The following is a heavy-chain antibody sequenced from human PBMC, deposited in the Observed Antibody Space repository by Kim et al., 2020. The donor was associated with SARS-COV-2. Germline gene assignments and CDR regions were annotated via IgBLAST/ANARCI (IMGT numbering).Heavy chain of an antibody. D-gene: IGHD3-3*01. J-gene: IGHJ4*02. Sequence: SYIYYADSVKGRFTISRDNAKNSLYLQMNSLRADDTAVYYCIGVVPTAPKWGQGTLVTVSS. CDR2: SYI. V-gene: IGHV3-21*01. CDR3: IGVVPTAPK.